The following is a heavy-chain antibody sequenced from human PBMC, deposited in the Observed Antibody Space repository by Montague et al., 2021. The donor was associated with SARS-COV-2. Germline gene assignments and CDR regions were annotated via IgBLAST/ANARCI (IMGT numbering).Heavy chain of an antibody. V-gene: IGHV6-1*01. Sequence: CAISGDSVSSNSVSWNWIGQSPSRGLEWLGRTYYRSKWSNEYALSVKSRITITPDTSKNQLSLQLTSVTPEDTAVYYRTRAVWGVQDYWGQGSLVTVSS. CDR3: TRAVWGVQDY. CDR1: GDSVSSNSVS. CDR2: TYYRSKWSN. D-gene: IGHD3-10*01. J-gene: IGHJ4*02.